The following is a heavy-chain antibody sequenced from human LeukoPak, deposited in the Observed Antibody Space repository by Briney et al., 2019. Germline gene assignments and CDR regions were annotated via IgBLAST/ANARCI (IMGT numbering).Heavy chain of an antibody. V-gene: IGHV1-24*01. CDR3: ARGLDIYAFDI. CDR1: GYTLAELS. Sequence: ASVKVSCKVSGYTLAELSMHWVRQAPGKGLEWMGGFDPEDGETIYAQKFQGRVTMTRDTSISTAYMELSRLRSDDTAVYYCARGLDIYAFDIWGQGTMVTVSS. D-gene: IGHD3/OR15-3a*01. CDR2: FDPEDGET. J-gene: IGHJ3*02.